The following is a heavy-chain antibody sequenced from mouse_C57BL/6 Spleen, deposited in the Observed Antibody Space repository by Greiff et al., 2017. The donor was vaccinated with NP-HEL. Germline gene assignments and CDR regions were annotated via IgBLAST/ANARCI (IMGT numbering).Heavy chain of an antibody. CDR2: INPGSGGT. V-gene: IGHV1-54*01. CDR1: GYAFTNYL. Sequence: VKLMESGAELVRPGTSVKVSCKASGYAFTNYLIEWVKQRPGQGLEWIGVINPGSGGTNYNEKFKGKATLTADKSSSTAYMQLSSLTSEDSAVYFCARGYYGSFYAMDYWGQGTSVTVSS. CDR3: ARGYYGSFYAMDY. J-gene: IGHJ4*01. D-gene: IGHD1-1*01.